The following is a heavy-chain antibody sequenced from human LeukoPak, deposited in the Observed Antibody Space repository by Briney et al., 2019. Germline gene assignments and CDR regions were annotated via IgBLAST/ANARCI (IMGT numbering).Heavy chain of an antibody. D-gene: IGHD2/OR15-2a*01. CDR3: ARDLWGANSY. Sequence: GRSLRLSCAASGLAFSTYAMHWVRQAPDKGLEWMAVISYDGTNKYYSDSEKGRFTISRDNSKNTLYLQMNSLRAEDTAVYYCARDLWGANSYWGQGSLVTVSS. V-gene: IGHV3-30-3*01. CDR1: GLAFSTYA. CDR2: ISYDGTNK. J-gene: IGHJ4*02.